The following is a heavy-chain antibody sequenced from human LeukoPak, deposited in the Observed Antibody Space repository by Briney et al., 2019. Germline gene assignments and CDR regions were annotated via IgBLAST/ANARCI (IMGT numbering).Heavy chain of an antibody. CDR3: AREEAEIIDY. CDR2: ISSGSTI. V-gene: IGHV3-48*03. J-gene: IGHJ4*02. Sequence: GGSLRLSCAASGFTFSSYEMNWVRQAPGKGLEWVSYISSGSTIYYADSVKGRFTISRDNAKNSLYLQMNSLRAEDTAVYYCAREEAEIIDYWGQGTLVTVSS. CDR1: GFTFSSYE. D-gene: IGHD5-24*01.